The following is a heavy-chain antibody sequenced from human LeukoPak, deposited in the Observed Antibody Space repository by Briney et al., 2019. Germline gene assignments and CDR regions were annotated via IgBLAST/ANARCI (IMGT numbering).Heavy chain of an antibody. CDR3: ARQRGLGSWSFDY. V-gene: IGHV4-39*01. J-gene: IGHJ4*02. CDR2: IHYSGRT. D-gene: IGHD2-15*01. Sequence: SETLSLTCTVSGDSISSSDYWWGWIRQPPGKGLDWIASIHYSGRTHYNPSLQSRVTISVDTSKNQSSLNLNSVTAADTAVYYCARQRGLGSWSFDYWGQGTLVTVSS. CDR1: GDSISSSDYW.